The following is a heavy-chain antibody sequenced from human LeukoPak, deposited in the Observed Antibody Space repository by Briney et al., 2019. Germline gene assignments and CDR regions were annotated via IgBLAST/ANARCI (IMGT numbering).Heavy chain of an antibody. CDR1: GFTFSSYW. D-gene: IGHD3-10*01. V-gene: IGHV3-74*01. J-gene: IGHJ3*02. Sequence: GGSLRLSCAASGFTFSSYWMHWVRPVPGKGLVWVSRMNSDGSSTSYADSVKGRFTISRDNAKNTLYVQMNSLRAEDTAVYYCSTGSGHAFDIWGRGTMVTVSS. CDR2: MNSDGSST. CDR3: STGSGHAFDI.